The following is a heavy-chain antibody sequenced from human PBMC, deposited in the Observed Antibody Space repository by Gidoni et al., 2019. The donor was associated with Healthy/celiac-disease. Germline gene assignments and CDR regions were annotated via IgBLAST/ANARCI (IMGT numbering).Heavy chain of an antibody. CDR1: GFPFDDYT. J-gene: IGHJ3*02. Sequence: EVQLVESGGVVVQPGGSLRLSCAASGFPFDDYTMHWVRQAPGKGLEWVSLISWDGGSTYYADSVKGRFTISRDNSKNSLYLQMNSLRTEDTALYYCALCWNYARAFDIWGQGTMVTVSS. D-gene: IGHD1-7*01. CDR2: ISWDGGST. CDR3: ALCWNYARAFDI. V-gene: IGHV3-43*01.